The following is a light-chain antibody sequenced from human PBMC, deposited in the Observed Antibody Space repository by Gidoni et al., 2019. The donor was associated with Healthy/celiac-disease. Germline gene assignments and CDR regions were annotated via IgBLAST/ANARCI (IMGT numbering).Light chain of an antibody. V-gene: IGKV3-15*01. CDR2: GAS. Sequence: EIVMTKSPATLSVSPGERATRSCRASQSVSSNLAWYQQKPGQAPRLLIYGASTRATGIPARFSGSGSGTEFTLTGSILQSEDFAVCYCQQYNNWPWTFGQGTKVEIK. CDR3: QQYNNWPWT. CDR1: QSVSSN. J-gene: IGKJ1*01.